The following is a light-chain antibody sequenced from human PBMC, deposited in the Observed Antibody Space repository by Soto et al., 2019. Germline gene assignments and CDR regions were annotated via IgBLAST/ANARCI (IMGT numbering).Light chain of an antibody. Sequence: DIVMTQSPDSLAVSLGERATINCKSSQSVLYSSNNKNYLAGYQQKPGQPPKLLIYWASTRESGVPDRFSGSGSGTDFTLTISSLQAEDVAVYYCQQYYDAPQNFDQPTNVEIK. CDR1: QSVLYSSNNKNY. CDR3: QQYYDAPQN. CDR2: WAS. V-gene: IGKV4-1*01. J-gene: IGKJ1*01.